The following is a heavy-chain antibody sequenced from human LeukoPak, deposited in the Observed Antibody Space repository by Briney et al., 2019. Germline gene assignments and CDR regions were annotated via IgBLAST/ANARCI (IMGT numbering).Heavy chain of an antibody. J-gene: IGHJ6*02. Sequence: GASVKVSCKASGYTFTSYFVHWVRQAPGQGLEWVGWISAYNGNTNYAQKLQGRVTMTTDTSTSTAYMELRSLRSDDTAVYYCARADTIFQGWDVWGQGTTVTVSS. D-gene: IGHD3-3*01. CDR3: ARADTIFQGWDV. CDR2: ISAYNGNT. V-gene: IGHV1-18*04. CDR1: GYTFTSYF.